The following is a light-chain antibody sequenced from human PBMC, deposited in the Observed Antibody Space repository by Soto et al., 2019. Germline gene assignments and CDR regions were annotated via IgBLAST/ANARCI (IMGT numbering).Light chain of an antibody. J-gene: IGKJ4*01. Sequence: DMAMTQSPSSLSASVGDRVTITCRASQSISNYLNWYQHKPGKVPKLLIYAASSLQSEVPTRFSGSGSGTDIPLTINSLQPEDFATYYCQQSYGTPLTFGGGTKIEVK. V-gene: IGKV1-39*01. CDR2: AAS. CDR1: QSISNY. CDR3: QQSYGTPLT.